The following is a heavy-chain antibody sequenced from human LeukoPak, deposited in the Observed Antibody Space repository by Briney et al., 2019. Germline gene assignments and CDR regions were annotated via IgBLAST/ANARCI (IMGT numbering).Heavy chain of an antibody. V-gene: IGHV4-59*01. D-gene: IGHD1-1*01. J-gene: IGHJ4*02. CDR2: IHYSGIT. Sequence: SETLSLTCTVSGGSISSYYWSWIRQPPGKGLEWIGYIHYSGITNYNPSLKSRVTISVDTSKNQLSLKLNSVTAADTAVYYCAGSYNWSDDFDYWGPGTLVTVSS. CDR1: GGSISSYY. CDR3: AGSYNWSDDFDY.